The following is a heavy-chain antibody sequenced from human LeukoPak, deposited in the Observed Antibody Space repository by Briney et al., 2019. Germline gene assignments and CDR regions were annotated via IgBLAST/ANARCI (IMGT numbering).Heavy chain of an antibody. V-gene: IGHV1-2*02. CDR3: AILLDPSAFDI. J-gene: IGHJ3*02. D-gene: IGHD1-1*01. CDR1: GYTFNGYY. CDR2: INPNSGGT. Sequence: ASVKVSCKASGYTFNGYYMHWVRQAPGQGLEWMGWINPNSGGTNYAQKFQGRVTMTGDTSISTAYMELSRLRSDDTAVYYCAILLDPSAFDIWGQGTLVTVSS.